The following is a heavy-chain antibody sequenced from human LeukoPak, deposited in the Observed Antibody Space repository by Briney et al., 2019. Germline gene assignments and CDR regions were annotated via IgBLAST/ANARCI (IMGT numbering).Heavy chain of an antibody. Sequence: PSETLSLTCTVSGGSISSYYWSWIRPPPGKGLEWIGYIYYSGSTNYNPSLKSRVTISVDTSKNQCSLKLSSVTAADTAVYYCARDSDWYDAFDIWGQGTMVTVSS. V-gene: IGHV4-59*01. J-gene: IGHJ3*02. CDR3: ARDSDWYDAFDI. D-gene: IGHD2-21*01. CDR2: IYYSGST. CDR1: GGSISSYY.